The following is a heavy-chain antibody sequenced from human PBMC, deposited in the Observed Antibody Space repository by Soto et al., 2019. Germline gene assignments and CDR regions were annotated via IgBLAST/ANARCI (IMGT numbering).Heavy chain of an antibody. J-gene: IGHJ4*02. Sequence: QVQLVQSGAEVKKPGASVKVSCKASGYTFTNYGISWVRQAPGQGLEWMGWISAYNGNTNYAQKLQGRVTMATDTSTSTAYMELRSLRSDDTALYYCARVISVDSSSPLYFDYWGQGTLVTVSS. V-gene: IGHV1-18*01. CDR1: GYTFTNYG. CDR3: ARVISVDSSSPLYFDY. D-gene: IGHD6-6*01. CDR2: ISAYNGNT.